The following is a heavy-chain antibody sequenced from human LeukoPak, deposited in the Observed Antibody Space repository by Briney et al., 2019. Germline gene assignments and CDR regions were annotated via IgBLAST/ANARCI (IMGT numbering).Heavy chain of an antibody. CDR2: THYNGKT. CDR1: GASISSRY. V-gene: IGHV4-59*01. CDR3: ARAGGGDSAMDLDY. Sequence: SETLSLICAVSGASISSRYWSWIRQPPGKGLEWIGYTHYNGKTDYNPSLRGRVTMSVDTSKNQFSLNLNSMTAADTAVYYCARAGGGDSAMDLDYWGQGLLVTVPS. J-gene: IGHJ4*02. D-gene: IGHD3-16*01.